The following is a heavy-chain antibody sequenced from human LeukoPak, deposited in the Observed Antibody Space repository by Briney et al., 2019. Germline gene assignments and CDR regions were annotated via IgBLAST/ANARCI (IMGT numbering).Heavy chain of an antibody. CDR2: IIPIFGIA. J-gene: IGHJ4*02. Sequence: SVKVSCKASGGTFTSYAISWVRQAPGQGLEWMGRIIPIFGIANYARKFQGRVTITADESTSTAYMELSSLRSEDTAVYYCARDWYYDSSGYYHGPDYWGQGTLVTVSS. CDR3: ARDWYYDSSGYYHGPDY. D-gene: IGHD3-22*01. CDR1: GGTFTSYA. V-gene: IGHV1-69*15.